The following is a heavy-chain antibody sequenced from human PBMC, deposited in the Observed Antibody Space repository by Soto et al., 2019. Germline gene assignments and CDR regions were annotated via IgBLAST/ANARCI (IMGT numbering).Heavy chain of an antibody. V-gene: IGHV4-61*08. J-gene: IGHJ4*02. CDR1: RGSVSGRAYY. CDR3: AREFNYDSSNGYSSQGYFDN. D-gene: IGHD3-3*01. Sequence: AAETLSLTCTVSRGSVSGRAYYWSWIRQSPGKGLEWIGYIFHSGSTKYNPSLRSRATISVDTSTNQFSLKLTSVTAADTAVYYCAREFNYDSSNGYSSQGYFDNWGQGTQVTVSS. CDR2: IFHSGST.